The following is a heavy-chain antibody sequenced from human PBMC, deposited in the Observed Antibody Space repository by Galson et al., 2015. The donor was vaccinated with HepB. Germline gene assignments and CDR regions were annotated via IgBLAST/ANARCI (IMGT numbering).Heavy chain of an antibody. Sequence: SLRLSCAASGFTFNHYAMNWVRQAPGKGLEYVSAINMNGADTYYAKSVKDRFTISRDNSKNTLYLQMGSLRVEDMAVYYCARSWGWYDAFDVWGQGTMVTVSP. V-gene: IGHV3-64*01. D-gene: IGHD6-19*01. CDR3: ARSWGWYDAFDV. J-gene: IGHJ3*01. CDR1: GFTFNHYA. CDR2: INMNGADT.